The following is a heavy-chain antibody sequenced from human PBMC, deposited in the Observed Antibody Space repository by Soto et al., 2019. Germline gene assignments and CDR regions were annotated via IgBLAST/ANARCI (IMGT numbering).Heavy chain of an antibody. Sequence: QVQLQESGPGLVKPSQTLSLTCTGSGGSISSGGYYWSWIRQHPGKGLEWIGYIHYSGTTLYNPSLKSRVTMSVETSKNQVSLTLSSVTAADTAVYYCAKAIGIDFSWFDPWGQGTLVPVSS. J-gene: IGHJ5*02. D-gene: IGHD3-3*01. V-gene: IGHV4-31*03. CDR3: AKAIGIDFSWFDP. CDR1: GGSISSGGYY. CDR2: IHYSGTT.